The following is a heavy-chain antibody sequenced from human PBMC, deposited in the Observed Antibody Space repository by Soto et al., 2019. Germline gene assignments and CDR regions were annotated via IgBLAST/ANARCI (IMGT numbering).Heavy chain of an antibody. CDR1: GYSLTTYW. Sequence: GESLKISCKGSGYSLTTYWIGWVRQMPGKGLEWMGVIYGCDSDTRYSLSFQGQVSIPVDKSINTAYLQWSSLKASATPTYYCAGVAVAGHFSGMDVWGQGTTVTVSS. J-gene: IGHJ6*02. CDR3: AGVAVAGHFSGMDV. D-gene: IGHD6-19*01. CDR2: IYGCDSDT. V-gene: IGHV5-51*01.